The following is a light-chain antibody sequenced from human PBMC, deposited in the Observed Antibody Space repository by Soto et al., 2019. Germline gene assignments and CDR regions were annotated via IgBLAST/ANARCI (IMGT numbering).Light chain of an antibody. CDR2: EVT. J-gene: IGLJ1*01. Sequence: QSVLTQSASVSGSPGQSITISCTGTSSDVGDYDFVSWYQQHPGKAPKLMIYEVTNRPSGISHRFSGSKSGNTASLTISCLQSEDEAYYYCSSYTSSSTYVFRTRTKLTVL. CDR1: SSDVGDYDF. CDR3: SSYTSSSTYV. V-gene: IGLV2-14*01.